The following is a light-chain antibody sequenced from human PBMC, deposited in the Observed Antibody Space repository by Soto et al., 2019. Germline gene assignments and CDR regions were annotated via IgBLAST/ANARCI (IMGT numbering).Light chain of an antibody. J-gene: IGLJ2*01. Sequence: QAVVTQPPSASGTPGQRVTISCSGSNSNIGSNTVNWYQQLPETAPKLLIYSNNQRPSGVPDRFSGSKSGTSASLAISGLQSEDEADYYCAAWDDSLNGVVFGGGTKVTVL. V-gene: IGLV1-44*01. CDR3: AAWDDSLNGVV. CDR2: SNN. CDR1: NSNIGSNT.